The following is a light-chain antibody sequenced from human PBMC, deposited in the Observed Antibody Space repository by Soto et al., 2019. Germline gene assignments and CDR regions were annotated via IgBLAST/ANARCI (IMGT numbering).Light chain of an antibody. CDR1: SSNIGAGYD. CDR3: QSFDSSLTAWV. V-gene: IGLV1-40*01. J-gene: IGLJ3*02. CDR2: GNS. Sequence: QSVLTQPPSVSGAPGQRVTISCTGSSSNIGAGYDVHWYQHLPGTAPKLLIFGNSNRPSGVSDRFSDSTSGTSASLAITGLQAEDEADYYCQSFDSSLTAWVFGGGTKVTVL.